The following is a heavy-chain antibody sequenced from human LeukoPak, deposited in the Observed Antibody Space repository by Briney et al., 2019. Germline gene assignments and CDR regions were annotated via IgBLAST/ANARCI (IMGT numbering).Heavy chain of an antibody. Sequence: GASVKVSCKASGFTFTSSAMQWVRQARGQRLEWIGWIVVGSGNTNYAQKFQERVTITRDMSTSTAYMELSSLRSEDTAVYYCAASGRTYYYDSSGYSEFDPWGQGTLVTVSS. CDR2: IVVGSGNT. CDR3: AASGRTYYYDSSGYSEFDP. D-gene: IGHD3-22*01. J-gene: IGHJ5*02. V-gene: IGHV1-58*02. CDR1: GFTFTSSA.